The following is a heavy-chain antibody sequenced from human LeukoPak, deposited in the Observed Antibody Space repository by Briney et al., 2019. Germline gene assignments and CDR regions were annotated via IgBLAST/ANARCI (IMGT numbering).Heavy chain of an antibody. CDR2: IYPGDSDT. Sequence: GESLKISCKGSRFTFSSYWIGWVRQMPGKGLEWMGIIYPGDSDTRYSPSFQGQVTISADNSITTAYLQWSSLKASDTAMYYCARSAAARRGLYFDYWGQGTLVTISS. V-gene: IGHV5-51*01. CDR1: RFTFSSYW. CDR3: ARSAAARRGLYFDY. D-gene: IGHD6-6*01. J-gene: IGHJ4*02.